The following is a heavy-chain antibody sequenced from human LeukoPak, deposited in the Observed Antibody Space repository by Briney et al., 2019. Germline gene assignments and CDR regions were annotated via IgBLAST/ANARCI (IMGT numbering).Heavy chain of an antibody. J-gene: IGHJ4*02. CDR1: GFTFSSYG. Sequence: GGSLRLSCAASGFTFSSYGMHWVRQAPGKGLEWVAVIWYDGSNKYYADSVKGRFTISRDDSKNTLYLQMNSLRAEDTAVYYCARPTPYSSGIDYRGQGTLVTVSS. V-gene: IGHV3-33*01. CDR2: IWYDGSNK. D-gene: IGHD6-19*01. CDR3: ARPTPYSSGIDY.